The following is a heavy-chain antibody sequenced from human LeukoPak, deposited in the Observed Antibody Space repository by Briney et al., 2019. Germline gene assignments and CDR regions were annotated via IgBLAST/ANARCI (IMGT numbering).Heavy chain of an antibody. CDR3: AKDDNYIRFLS. CDR1: GFTFSGSA. J-gene: IGHJ5*02. D-gene: IGHD3-16*01. CDR2: IRSKANSYAT. Sequence: PGGSLRLSCAASGFTFSGSAMHWVRQASGKGLEWVGRIRSKANSYATAYAASVKGRFTISRDNSKNTLYLQMNSLRAEDTAVYYCAKDDNYIRFLSWGQGTLVTVSS. V-gene: IGHV3-73*01.